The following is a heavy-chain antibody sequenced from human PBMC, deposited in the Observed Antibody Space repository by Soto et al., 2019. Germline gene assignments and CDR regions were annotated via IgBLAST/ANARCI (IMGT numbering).Heavy chain of an antibody. J-gene: IGHJ6*02. CDR2: IKSKTDGGTT. Sequence: GGSLRLSCAASGFTFSNAWMNWVRQAPGKGLEWVGRIKSKTDGGTTDYAAPVKGRFTISIDDSKNTLYLQMNSLKTEDTAVYYCTTDAYSGYDSSPYYYYGMDVWGQGTTVTVSS. CDR1: GFTFSNAW. CDR3: TTDAYSGYDSSPYYYYGMDV. D-gene: IGHD5-12*01. V-gene: IGHV3-15*07.